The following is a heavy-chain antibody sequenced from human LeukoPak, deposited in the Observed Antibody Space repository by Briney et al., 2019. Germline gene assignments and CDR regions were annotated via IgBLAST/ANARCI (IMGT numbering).Heavy chain of an antibody. CDR2: IKEDGTYT. CDR3: ARDFDMGITPGDDFDF. J-gene: IGHJ4*02. D-gene: IGHD3-9*01. CDR1: GFSFSKYW. Sequence: GGSLRLSCAASGFSFSKYWMHWLRQTPGEGLVWVARIKEDGTYTSYADSVKGRFTISRDNARNTVFLQMNSLRADDTAVYYCARDFDMGITPGDDFDFWGQGTLVTVSS. V-gene: IGHV3-74*01.